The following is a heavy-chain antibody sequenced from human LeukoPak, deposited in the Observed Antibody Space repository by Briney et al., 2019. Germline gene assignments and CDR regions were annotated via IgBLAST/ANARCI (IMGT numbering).Heavy chain of an antibody. J-gene: IGHJ4*02. D-gene: IGHD5-12*01. CDR2: VYYSGST. CDR3: ARGRDGYKYHFDY. V-gene: IGHV4-59*01. Sequence: SETLSLTCTVSGGSMSSYYWSWIRQPPGKGLEWIGYVYYSGSTNYNPSLKSRVTISVDTSKNQSSLRLSSVTAADAAVYYCARGRDGYKYHFDYWGQGTLVTVSS. CDR1: GGSMSSYY.